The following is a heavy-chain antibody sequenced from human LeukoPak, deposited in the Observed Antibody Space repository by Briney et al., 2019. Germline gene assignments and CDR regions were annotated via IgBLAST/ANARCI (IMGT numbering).Heavy chain of an antibody. D-gene: IGHD2-15*01. V-gene: IGHV4-30-2*01. CDR1: GGSISSRGYS. Sequence: SQTLSLTCAVSGGSISSRGYSWSWIRQPPGKGLEWIGYIYHSGSTYYNPSLKSRVTISVDRSKNQFSLKLSSVTAADTAVYYSARAGGSLTLDYWGQGTLVTVSS. CDR3: ARAGGSLTLDY. CDR2: IYHSGST. J-gene: IGHJ4*02.